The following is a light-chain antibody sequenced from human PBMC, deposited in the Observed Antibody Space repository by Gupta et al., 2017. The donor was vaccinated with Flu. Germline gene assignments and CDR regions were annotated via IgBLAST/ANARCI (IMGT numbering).Light chain of an antibody. J-gene: IGLJ3*02. V-gene: IGLV1-47*01. CDR3: AAWNDSLNGWV. CDR1: SSNIGNYY. Sequence: SVLPQPPSASGPPGQRVTIPCSGSSSNIGNYYVYWYQQLPGTAPKLLIYRNDQRRSGVPERFSGSKSGASASLAISGLRAEDEADYYCAAWNDSLNGWVFGGGIKLTVL. CDR2: RND.